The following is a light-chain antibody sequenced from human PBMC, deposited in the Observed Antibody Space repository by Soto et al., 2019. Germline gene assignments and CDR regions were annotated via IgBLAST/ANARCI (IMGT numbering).Light chain of an antibody. CDR2: AAS. CDR1: QDISNY. Sequence: DIQMTQSPSSLSASVGDRVTITCRASQDISNYLAWYQQKPEKVPKFLIYAASTLQSEVPSRFSGSGSGTDFTLTISTLQPEDVATYYCQKYYSAPLTFGGGTKVEIK. CDR3: QKYYSAPLT. V-gene: IGKV1-27*01. J-gene: IGKJ4*01.